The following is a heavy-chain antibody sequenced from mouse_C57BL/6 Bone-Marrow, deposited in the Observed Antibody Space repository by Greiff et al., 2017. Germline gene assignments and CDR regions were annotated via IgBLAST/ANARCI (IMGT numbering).Heavy chain of an antibody. D-gene: IGHD2-1*01. CDR2: IRRKSSNYAT. V-gene: IGHV10-3*01. CDR1: GFTFNTYA. J-gene: IGHJ3*01. Sequence: EVKVVESGGGLVQPKGSLKLSCAASGFTFNTYAMHWVRQAPGKGLEWVARIRRKSSNYATYYADSVKDRFTISRDDSQSMLYLQMNNLKTEDTAMYYGVRAVYWSGFAYWGQGTLVTVSA. CDR3: VRAVYWSGFAY.